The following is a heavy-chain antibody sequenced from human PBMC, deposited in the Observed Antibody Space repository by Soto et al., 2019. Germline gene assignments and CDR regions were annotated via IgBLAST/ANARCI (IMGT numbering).Heavy chain of an antibody. J-gene: IGHJ4*02. CDR3: AGTAGIFLWFGELRYYLDS. CDR2: INHSGST. Sequence: QVHLQQWGAGLLKPSETLSLTCAVYGGTFSGYYWSWIRQSPGKGLEWIGEINHSGSTNYNPSLKSGVTITVDASKKQFSLKLSSVTAADTAVYYCAGTAGIFLWFGELRYYLDSWGQGTLVTV. D-gene: IGHD3-10*01. CDR1: GGTFSGYY. V-gene: IGHV4-34*08.